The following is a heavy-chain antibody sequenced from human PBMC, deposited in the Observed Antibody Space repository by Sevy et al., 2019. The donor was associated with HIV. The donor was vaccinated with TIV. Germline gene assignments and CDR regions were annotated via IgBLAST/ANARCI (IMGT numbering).Heavy chain of an antibody. V-gene: IGHV4-59*08. CDR1: GGSISSYY. CDR3: ARHGRRNSYDSSDRFDP. J-gene: IGHJ5*02. CDR2: IYYSGGT. D-gene: IGHD3-22*01. Sequence: SETLSLTCTVSGGSISSYYWSWIRRPPGKGLEWIGYIYYSGGTNYPPSLKSRVTISVDTSKNQFSLKLSAVTAADTAVYYCARHGRRNSYDSSDRFDPWGQGTLVTVSS.